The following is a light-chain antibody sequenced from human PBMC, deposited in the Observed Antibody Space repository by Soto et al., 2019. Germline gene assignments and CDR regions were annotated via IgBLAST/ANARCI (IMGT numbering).Light chain of an antibody. J-gene: IGKJ1*01. Sequence: EIVMTQSPATLSVSPGERATLSCRASQSVSSNLAWYQQKPGQAPRLLIYGASTRATGFPARFSGSGSGKEFILTISSLQSEDFAVYYCQQYSDWPTFGQGTKVEI. CDR1: QSVSSN. CDR3: QQYSDWPT. V-gene: IGKV3-15*01. CDR2: GAS.